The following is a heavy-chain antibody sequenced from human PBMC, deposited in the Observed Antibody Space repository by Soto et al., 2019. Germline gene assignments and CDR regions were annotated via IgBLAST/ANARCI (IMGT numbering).Heavy chain of an antibody. CDR3: ARDLAPRWELPAAFDY. J-gene: IGHJ4*02. CDR2: IIPIFGTA. CDR1: GGTFSSYA. D-gene: IGHD1-26*01. Sequence: ASVNVSCKGSGGTFSSYAISWVRQAPGQGLEWMGGIIPIFGTANYAQKFQGRVTITADKSTSTAYMELSSLRSEDTAVYYCARDLAPRWELPAAFDYWGQGTLVTVSS. V-gene: IGHV1-69*06.